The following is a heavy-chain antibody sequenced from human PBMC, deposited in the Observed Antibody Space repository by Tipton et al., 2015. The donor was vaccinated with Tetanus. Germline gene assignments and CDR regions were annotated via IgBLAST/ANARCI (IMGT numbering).Heavy chain of an antibody. D-gene: IGHD4-11*01. CDR3: ARDRDSNYKGGRAFDI. CDR1: GGTFSSYA. J-gene: IGHJ3*02. Sequence: QLVQSGAEVKKPGSSVKVSCKASGGTFSSYAISWVRQASGQGLEWMGGIISIFGTANYAQKFQGRVTITADKSTSTAYMELSSLRSEDTAVYYCARDRDSNYKGGRAFDIWGQGTMVTVSS. CDR2: IISIFGTA. V-gene: IGHV1-69*06.